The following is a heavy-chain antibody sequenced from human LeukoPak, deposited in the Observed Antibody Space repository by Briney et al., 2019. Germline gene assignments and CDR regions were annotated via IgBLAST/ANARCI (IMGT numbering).Heavy chain of an antibody. CDR2: IYYSGST. J-gene: IGHJ5*02. D-gene: IGHD2-2*01. Sequence: PSETLSLTCTVSGGSISSYYWSWIRQPPGKGLEWIGYIYYSGSTSYNPSLNSRVTISVDTSKNQFSLKLSSVTAADTAVYYCAREKGRIYCSSTSCPDTNWFDPWGQGTLVTVSS. CDR1: GGSISSYY. CDR3: AREKGRIYCSSTSCPDTNWFDP. V-gene: IGHV4-59*12.